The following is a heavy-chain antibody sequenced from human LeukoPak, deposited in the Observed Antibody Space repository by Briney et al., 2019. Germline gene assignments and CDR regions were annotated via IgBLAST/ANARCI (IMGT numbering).Heavy chain of an antibody. CDR2: ISYDGSNK. V-gene: IGHV3-30*14. CDR3: ALEQLVYPF. D-gene: IGHD6-6*01. Sequence: GGSLRLSCAASGFTFSSYAMHWVRQAPGKGLEWVAVISYDGSNKYYADSVKGRFTISRDNSKNTLYLQMNSLRAEDTAVYYCALEQLVYPFWGQGTLVTVSS. J-gene: IGHJ4*02. CDR1: GFTFSSYA.